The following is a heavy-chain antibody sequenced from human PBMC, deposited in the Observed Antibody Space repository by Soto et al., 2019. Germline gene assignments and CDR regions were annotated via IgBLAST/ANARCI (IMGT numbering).Heavy chain of an antibody. CDR1: EFTVSRKC. CDR3: ARDPIAGGYYYYYGMDV. D-gene: IGHD6-13*01. CDR2: IYGDGST. V-gene: IGHV3-53*01. J-gene: IGHJ6*02. Sequence: EVQLVESGGGLIQPGGSLRLSCAASEFTVSRKCMSWVRQAPGKGLEWVSLIYGDGSTYYADSVKGRFTISRDTSKNTLYLEMTSLRAEDTAVYYCARDPIAGGYYYYYGMDVWGPGTTVTVSS.